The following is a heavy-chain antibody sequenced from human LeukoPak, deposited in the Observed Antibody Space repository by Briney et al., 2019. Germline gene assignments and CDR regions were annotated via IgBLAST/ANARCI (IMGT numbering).Heavy chain of an antibody. CDR2: IYYSGST. D-gene: IGHD3-22*01. CDR3: ARDHYYDSSGPNYYMDV. Sequence: SETLSLTCTVSGGSISSYYWSWLRQPPGKGLEWIGYIYYSGSTNYNPSLKSRVTISVDTSKNQFSLKLSSVTAADTAVYYCARDHYYDSSGPNYYMDVWGKGTTVTVSS. V-gene: IGHV4-59*01. J-gene: IGHJ6*03. CDR1: GGSISSYY.